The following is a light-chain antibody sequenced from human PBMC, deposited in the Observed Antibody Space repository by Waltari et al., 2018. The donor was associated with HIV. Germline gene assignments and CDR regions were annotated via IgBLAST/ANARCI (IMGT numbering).Light chain of an antibody. V-gene: IGKV4-1*01. CDR1: QSVLYSSNNKNY. Sequence: DIVMPPSPDSLAVSLGERATIHCKSSQSVLYSSNNKNYLAWYQQKPRQPPKLLIYWASTRESGVPDRFSGSGSGTDFTLTISSLQAEDVAVYYCQQHSSTPYTFGQGTKLEIK. J-gene: IGKJ2*01. CDR2: WAS. CDR3: QQHSSTPYT.